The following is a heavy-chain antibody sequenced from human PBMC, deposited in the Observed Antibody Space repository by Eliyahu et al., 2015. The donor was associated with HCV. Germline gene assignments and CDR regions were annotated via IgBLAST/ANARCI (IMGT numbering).Heavy chain of an antibody. CDR2: IKSKSDGETT. CDR3: VAPRYFDWLGQ. Sequence: EVQLVESGGGLVKPGGSLMLSCAASGFXFRNVWMTWVRQAPGKGLEWVGRIKSKSDGETTDYAAPVKGRFIISRDDSKNMVYLEMNSLKTEDAALYYCVAPRYFDWLGQWGQGTLVTVSS. D-gene: IGHD3-9*01. CDR1: GFXFRNVW. V-gene: IGHV3-15*01. J-gene: IGHJ4*02.